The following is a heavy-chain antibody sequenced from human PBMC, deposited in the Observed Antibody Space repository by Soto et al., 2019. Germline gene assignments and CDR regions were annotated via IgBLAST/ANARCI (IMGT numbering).Heavy chain of an antibody. CDR1: GFTLSSKG. CDR2: ISRDGSTK. CDR3: TGEVASGY. V-gene: IGHV3-30*03. J-gene: IGHJ4*02. D-gene: IGHD2-8*02. Sequence: QVQLVESGGGVVQPGRSLRLSCEASGFTLSSKGMHWVRQAPGKGLEWVAVISRDGSTKYYADSVKGRFTISRDNSKKALYLEMNSLRADDTAVYYCTGEVASGYWGQGTLVTVSS.